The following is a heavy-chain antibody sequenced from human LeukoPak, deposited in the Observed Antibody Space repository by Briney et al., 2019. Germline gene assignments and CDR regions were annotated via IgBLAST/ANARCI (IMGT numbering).Heavy chain of an antibody. Sequence: GGSLRLSCAASGFTFSSYWMHWVRQAPGKGLAWVSRINSDGSSTSYADSVKGRFTISRDNSKNTLYLQMNSLRAEDTAVYYCAKDTGIAAAGHFDYWGQGTLVTVSS. J-gene: IGHJ4*02. CDR1: GFTFSSYW. D-gene: IGHD6-13*01. CDR2: INSDGSST. V-gene: IGHV3-74*01. CDR3: AKDTGIAAAGHFDY.